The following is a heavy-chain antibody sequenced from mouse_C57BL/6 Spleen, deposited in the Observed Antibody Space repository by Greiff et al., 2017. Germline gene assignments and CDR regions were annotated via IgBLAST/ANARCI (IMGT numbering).Heavy chain of an antibody. CDR3: AREDDATDY. Sequence: EVKLVESGGGLVKPGGSLKLSCAASGFTFSSYAMSWVRQTPEKRLEWVATISDGGSYTYYPDNVKGRFTISRDNAKNNLYLQMSHLKSEDTAMYYCAREDDATDYWGQGTSVTVSS. CDR2: ISDGGSYT. J-gene: IGHJ4*01. CDR1: GFTFSSYA. V-gene: IGHV5-4*01.